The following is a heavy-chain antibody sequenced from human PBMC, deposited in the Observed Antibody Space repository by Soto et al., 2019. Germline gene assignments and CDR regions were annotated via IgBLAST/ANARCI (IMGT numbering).Heavy chain of an antibody. CDR1: GGSFSGYY. CDR3: ARAYTKGTSDYYYYYMDV. D-gene: IGHD2-2*01. V-gene: IGHV4-34*01. Sequence: SETLSLTCAVYGGSFSGYYWSWIRQPPGKGLEWIGEINHSGSTNYNPSLKSRVTISVDTSKNLFSLKLSSVTAADTAVFYCARAYTKGTSDYYYYYMDVWGKGTTVTVSS. CDR2: INHSGST. J-gene: IGHJ6*03.